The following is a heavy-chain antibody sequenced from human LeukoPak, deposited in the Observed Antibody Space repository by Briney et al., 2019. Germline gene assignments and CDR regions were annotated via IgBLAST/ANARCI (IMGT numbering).Heavy chain of an antibody. V-gene: IGHV1-69*05. D-gene: IGHD5-18*01. CDR3: ARDSGYSYGFNWFDP. CDR2: IIPIFGTA. J-gene: IGHJ5*02. CDR1: GGTFISYA. Sequence: SVKVSCKASGGTFISYAISWVRQAPGQGLEWMGRIIPIFGTANYAQKFQGRVTITTDESTSTAYMELSSLRSEDTAVYYCARDSGYSYGFNWFDPWGQGTLVTVPS.